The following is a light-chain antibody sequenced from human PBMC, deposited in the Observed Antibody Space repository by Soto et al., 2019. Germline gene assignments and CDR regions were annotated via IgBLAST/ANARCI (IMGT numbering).Light chain of an antibody. V-gene: IGKV1-39*01. CDR2: GAS. Sequence: IQMSQSPSSLSASVGDRVTITYRASQSFSNYLNWYQQKPGKAPKLLIYGASSLQRGVPSRFSGSGSGTDFTLTISSLEQEDFATYYCQQSYFTPGTFGQGTKVEIK. CDR1: QSFSNY. CDR3: QQSYFTPGT. J-gene: IGKJ1*01.